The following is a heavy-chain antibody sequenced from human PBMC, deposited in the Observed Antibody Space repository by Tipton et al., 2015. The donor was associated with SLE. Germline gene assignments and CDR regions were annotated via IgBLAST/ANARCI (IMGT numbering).Heavy chain of an antibody. CDR3: ASGWLAVDY. CDR1: RGSIDGANY. Sequence: TLSLTCTVSRGSIDGANYWSWIRQPAGKGLEWIGHVSTTGSARYNPSLKSRITMSIDTSKTEFSLKLTSVTAADTAVYYCASGWLAVDYWGQGKLVTVSS. CDR2: VSTTGSA. J-gene: IGHJ4*02. D-gene: IGHD6-19*01. V-gene: IGHV4-4*07.